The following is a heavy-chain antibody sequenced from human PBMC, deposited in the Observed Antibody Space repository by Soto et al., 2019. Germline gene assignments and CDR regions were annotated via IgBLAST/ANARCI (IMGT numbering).Heavy chain of an antibody. CDR3: AKGAYYDILTWYYKDYYYYGMDV. D-gene: IGHD3-9*01. CDR2: IWYDGSNK. V-gene: IGHV3-30*02. CDR1: GFTFSSYG. J-gene: IGHJ6*02. Sequence: GGSLRLSCAASGFTFSSYGMHWVRQAPGKGLEWVAVIWYDGSNKYYADSVKGRFTISRDNSKTTLYLQMNSLRAEDTAVYYYAKGAYYDILTWYYKDYYYYGMDVWGQGTTVTVSS.